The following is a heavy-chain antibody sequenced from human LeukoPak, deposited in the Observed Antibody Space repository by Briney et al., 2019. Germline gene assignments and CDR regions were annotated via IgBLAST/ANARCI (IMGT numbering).Heavy chain of an antibody. J-gene: IGHJ4*02. CDR1: GGSISSSSYY. D-gene: IGHD3-22*01. Sequence: SETLSLTCTVSGGSISSSSYYWGWIRQPPGKGLEWIGSIYHSGSTYYNPSLKSRVTISVDTSKNQFSLKLSSVTAADTAVYYCARGGYYYDSSGYYWGLYFDYWGQGTLVTVSS. CDR2: IYHSGST. V-gene: IGHV4-39*07. CDR3: ARGGYYYDSSGYYWGLYFDY.